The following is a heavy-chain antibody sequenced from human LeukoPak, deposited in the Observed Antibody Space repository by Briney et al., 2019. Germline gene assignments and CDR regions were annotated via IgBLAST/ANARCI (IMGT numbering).Heavy chain of an antibody. CDR3: ARVGNPGIAAANWYFDL. V-gene: IGHV3-48*01. CDR1: GFTFSSYS. J-gene: IGHJ2*01. CDR2: ISSSSSTI. D-gene: IGHD6-13*01. Sequence: PGGSLRLSCAASGFTFSSYSMNWVRQAPGKGLEWVSYISSSSSTIYYADSVKGRFTISRDNAKNSLYLQMNSLRAEDTAVYYCARVGNPGIAAANWYFDLWGRGTLVTVSS.